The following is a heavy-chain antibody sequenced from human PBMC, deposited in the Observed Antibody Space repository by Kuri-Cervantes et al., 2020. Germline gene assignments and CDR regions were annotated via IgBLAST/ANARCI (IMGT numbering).Heavy chain of an antibody. D-gene: IGHD3-22*01. J-gene: IGHJ2*01. Sequence: GESLKISCSASRFTFSNAWMTWVRQAPGKGLEWVGRIKSKSDGGTTDYAAPVKGRFTISRDDSKNMVYLQMNSLRAGDTAVHYCARVADDSGWCFDLWGRGTLVTVSS. CDR3: ARVADDSGWCFDL. CDR2: IKSKSDGGTT. V-gene: IGHV3-15*01. CDR1: RFTFSNAW.